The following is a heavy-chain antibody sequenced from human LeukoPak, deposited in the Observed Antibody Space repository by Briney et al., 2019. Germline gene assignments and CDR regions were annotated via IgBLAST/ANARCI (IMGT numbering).Heavy chain of an antibody. CDR3: TIVLTGTPVEPIIDF. V-gene: IGHV3-15*01. CDR1: GLTFTTAW. D-gene: IGHD1-14*01. Sequence: GGSLRLSCAASGLTFTTAWMNWVRQAPGKGLEWVGRVKSIGSGGTADYSAPVKGRLTISRDDSKHTLYLQMNSLSTEDTAVYYCTIVLTGTPVEPIIDFWGQGTLVTVSS. CDR2: VKSIGSGGTA. J-gene: IGHJ4*02.